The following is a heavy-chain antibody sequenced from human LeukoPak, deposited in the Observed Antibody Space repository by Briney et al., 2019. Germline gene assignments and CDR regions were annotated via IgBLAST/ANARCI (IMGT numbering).Heavy chain of an antibody. Sequence: GASVKVSGKPSGYTFRSFDVNWGGRAAGQRGKGRGWMNPNSGNTGYAQELQRRLPMTRNTSINTAYMEVSGLTSEDTAVYYCARAPSPASYAMDVWGQGTTVTVSS. J-gene: IGHJ6*02. CDR1: GYTFRSFD. V-gene: IGHV1-8*01. CDR3: ARAPSPASYAMDV. CDR2: MNPNSGNT.